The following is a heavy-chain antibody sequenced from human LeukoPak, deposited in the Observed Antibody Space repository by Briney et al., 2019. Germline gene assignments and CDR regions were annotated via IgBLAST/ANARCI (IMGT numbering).Heavy chain of an antibody. CDR3: AKDGAWLRFDD. J-gene: IGHJ4*02. D-gene: IGHD5-12*01. CDR1: GFPFSSHG. Sequence: GGTLRLSCAGSGFPFSSHGMNWVRQAPGKGLEWVSGISPGGGPTYYADSVRGRFTISRDDSKNTLYLQMKNLRAEDTAVYYCAKDGAWLRFDDWGQGILVTVSS. CDR2: ISPGGGPT. V-gene: IGHV3-23*01.